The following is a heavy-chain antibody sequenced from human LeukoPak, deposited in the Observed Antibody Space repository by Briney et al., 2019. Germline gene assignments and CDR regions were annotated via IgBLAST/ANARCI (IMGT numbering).Heavy chain of an antibody. CDR2: ISSSSSYI. Sequence: GRSLRLSCAASGFTFSSYSMNWVRQAPGKGLEWVSSISSSSSYIYYADSVKGRFTISRDNAKNSLYLQMNSLRAEDTAVYYCAREAPDPTYYFDYWGQGTLVTVSS. V-gene: IGHV3-21*01. CDR3: AREAPDPTYYFDY. CDR1: GFTFSSYS. J-gene: IGHJ4*02.